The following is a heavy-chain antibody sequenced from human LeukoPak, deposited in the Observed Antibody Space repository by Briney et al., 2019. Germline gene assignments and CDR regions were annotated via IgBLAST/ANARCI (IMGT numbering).Heavy chain of an antibody. CDR2: ISSSSSYI. D-gene: IGHD3-10*01. Sequence: GGSLRLSCAASGFTFSSYSMNWVRQAPGKGLEWVSSISSSSSYIYYADSVKGRFTISRDNAKNSLYLQMNSLRAEDTAVYYCARGGYYYGSGSRTWDYWGQGTLVTVSS. V-gene: IGHV3-21*01. CDR1: GFTFSSYS. CDR3: ARGGYYYGSGSRTWDY. J-gene: IGHJ4*02.